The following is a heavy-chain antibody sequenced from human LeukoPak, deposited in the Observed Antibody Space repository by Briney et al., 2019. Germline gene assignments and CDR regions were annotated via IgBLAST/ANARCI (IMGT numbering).Heavy chain of an antibody. CDR2: IYTSGST. D-gene: IGHD5-18*01. CDR1: GGSISSYY. J-gene: IGHJ4*02. Sequence: SETLSLTCTVSGGSISSYYWSWIRQTAGKGLGWIGRIYTSGSTNHNPSLKSRVTMSVDTSKNQFSLKLSSVTAADTAVYYCARDTAMVLFDYWGQGTLVTVSS. CDR3: ARDTAMVLFDY. V-gene: IGHV4-4*07.